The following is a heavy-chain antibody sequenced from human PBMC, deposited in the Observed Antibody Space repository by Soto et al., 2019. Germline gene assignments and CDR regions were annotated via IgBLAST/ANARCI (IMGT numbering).Heavy chain of an antibody. V-gene: IGHV4-61*01. CDR1: GGSVSSGSYY. J-gene: IGHJ6*02. CDR2: IYYSGST. CDR3: ARGVAGWYQGRYYYGMDV. D-gene: IGHD6-19*01. Sequence: QVQLQESGPGLVKPSETLSLTCTVSGGSVSSGSYYWSWIRQPPGKGLEWIGYIYYSGSTNYNPSLKSPVTISVDTSTDQFSLKLSSVTAADTAVYYCARGVAGWYQGRYYYGMDVWGQGTTVTVSS.